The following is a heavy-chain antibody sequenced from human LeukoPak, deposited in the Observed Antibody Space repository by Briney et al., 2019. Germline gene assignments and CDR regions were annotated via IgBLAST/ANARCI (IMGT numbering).Heavy chain of an antibody. CDR2: IYTSGST. J-gene: IGHJ4*02. D-gene: IGHD3-10*01. Sequence: SETLSLTCTVSGGSISSYYWSWIRQPAGKGLEWIGRIYTSGSTNYNPSLKSRVTMSVDTSKNQFSLKLSSVTAADTAVYYCARDRGARMVRGGIYFDYWGRGTLVTVSS. CDR1: GGSISSYY. V-gene: IGHV4-4*07. CDR3: ARDRGARMVRGGIYFDY.